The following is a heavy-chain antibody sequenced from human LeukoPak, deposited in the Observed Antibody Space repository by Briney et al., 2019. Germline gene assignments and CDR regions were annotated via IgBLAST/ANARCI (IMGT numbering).Heavy chain of an antibody. V-gene: IGHV4-4*07. J-gene: IGHJ4*02. D-gene: IGHD6-19*01. CDR2: IYTIGST. CDR3: ARVMSSGWYYDY. Sequence: SETLSLTCTVSGGSISSYYWSWIRQPPRKGLEWIGRIYTIGSTNYNPSLKSRVTISVDKSTNHFSLKLSSVTAADTAVYYCARVMSSGWYYDYWGQGTLVTVSS. CDR1: GGSISSYY.